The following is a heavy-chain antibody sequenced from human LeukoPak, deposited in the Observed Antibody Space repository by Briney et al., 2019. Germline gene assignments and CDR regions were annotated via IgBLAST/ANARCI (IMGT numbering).Heavy chain of an antibody. CDR3: AKVGDYDFWSGSWTFDY. D-gene: IGHD3-3*01. CDR1: GFTFNNYW. V-gene: IGHV3-23*01. CDR2: ISGSGGST. Sequence: LAGGSLRLSCAASGFTFNNYWMNWVRQAPGKGLEWVSAISGSGGSTYYADSVKGRFTISRDNSKNTLYLQMNSLRAEDTAVYYCAKVGDYDFWSGSWTFDYWGQGTLVTVSS. J-gene: IGHJ4*02.